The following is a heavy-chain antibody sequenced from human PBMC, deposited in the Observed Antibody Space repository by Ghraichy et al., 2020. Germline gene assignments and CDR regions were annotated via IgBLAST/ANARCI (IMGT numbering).Heavy chain of an antibody. Sequence: SLRLSCAASGFTFSSYGMHWVRQAPGKGLEWVAVISYDGSNKYYADSVKGRFTISRDNSKNTLYLQMNSLRAEDTAVYYCAKEAWYFGRYLLPLDYWGQGTLVTVSS. CDR2: ISYDGSNK. CDR3: AKEAWYFGRYLLPLDY. CDR1: GFTFSSYG. D-gene: IGHD2-15*01. J-gene: IGHJ4*02. V-gene: IGHV3-30*18.